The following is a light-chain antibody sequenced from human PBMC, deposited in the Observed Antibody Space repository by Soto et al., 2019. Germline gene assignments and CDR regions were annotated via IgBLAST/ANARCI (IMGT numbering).Light chain of an antibody. J-gene: IGKJ3*01. Sequence: EIVLTQSPGTLSLSPGERATLSCRASQSINSRYLAWYQQKPGQAPRILIYGAYSRATGIPDRFSVSGSGTDVTLTISRLEPDDFSVYYCQQFVSSPGFTVGPGTIVDIK. CDR2: GAY. CDR1: QSINSRY. V-gene: IGKV3-20*01. CDR3: QQFVSSPGFT.